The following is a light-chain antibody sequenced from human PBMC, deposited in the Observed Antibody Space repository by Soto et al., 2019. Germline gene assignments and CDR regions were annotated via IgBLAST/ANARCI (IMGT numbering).Light chain of an antibody. Sequence: EMVMTQSPAILSVSPGESATLSFRASQSVNSNYLAWYQQHPGQPPRLLIYGISTRATGIPARFSGSGSGRDFTLTISGLEPEDFAVYYCQQYGSSPLISFGQGTRLEIK. J-gene: IGKJ5*01. CDR2: GIS. CDR1: QSVNSNY. V-gene: IGKV3-20*01. CDR3: QQYGSSPLIS.